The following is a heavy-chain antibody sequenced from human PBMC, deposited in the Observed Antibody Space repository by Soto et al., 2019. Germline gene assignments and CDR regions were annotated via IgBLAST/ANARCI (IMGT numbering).Heavy chain of an antibody. Sequence: SQTLSLPCGISVDSVSSNSAAWNWIRQSPSRGLEWLGRTYYRSKWYNDYGVSVKSRITINPDTSKNQFSLQLNSVTPEDTAVYYCARGETTVTLVFDYWGQGTLVTVSS. CDR2: TYYRSKWYN. J-gene: IGHJ4*02. CDR3: ARGETTVTLVFDY. CDR1: VDSVSSNSAA. D-gene: IGHD4-17*01. V-gene: IGHV6-1*01.